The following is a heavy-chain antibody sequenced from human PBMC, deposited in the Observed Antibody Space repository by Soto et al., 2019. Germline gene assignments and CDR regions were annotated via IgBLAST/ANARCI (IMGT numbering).Heavy chain of an antibody. D-gene: IGHD2-15*01. V-gene: IGHV3-21*01. Sequence: EMQLVESGGGLVQPGGSLRLSCAASGFTFSIYSMNWVRQAPGKGLEWVSSISSSGTYIYYADSVKGRFTISRDNAKNSLYLDMNSLRAEETAVYYCARELFAVCSGGRCYSIWGQGTLVTVSS. CDR3: ARELFAVCSGGRCYSI. CDR2: ISSSGTYI. J-gene: IGHJ4*02. CDR1: GFTFSIYS.